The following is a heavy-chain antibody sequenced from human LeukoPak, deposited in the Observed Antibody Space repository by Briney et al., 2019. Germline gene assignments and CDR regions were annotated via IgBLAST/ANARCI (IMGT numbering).Heavy chain of an antibody. V-gene: IGHV4-30-4*01. CDR2: IYNNGRT. D-gene: IGHD6-13*01. Sequence: PSETLSLTCTVSGGSISSGDYYWSWIRQPPGKGLEWIGYIYNNGRTYYNPSLKSRVTISVDTSKNLFSLKVSSVTAADAAVYYCARGRSSSWSSFDYWGQGTLVTVSS. J-gene: IGHJ4*02. CDR3: ARGRSSSWSSFDY. CDR1: GGSISSGDYY.